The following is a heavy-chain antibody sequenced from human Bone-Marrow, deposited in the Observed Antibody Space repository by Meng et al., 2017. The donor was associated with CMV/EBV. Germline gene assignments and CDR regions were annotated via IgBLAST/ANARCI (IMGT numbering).Heavy chain of an antibody. V-gene: IGHV6-1*01. CDR3: ARVGYCSSTSCYTTYYYYYGMDV. D-gene: IGHD2-2*02. Sequence: SQTLSLTCAISGDSVTSNSAAWSWIRQSPSRGLEWLGRTYYRSKWYNDYAVSVKSRITINPDTSKSQFSLKLSSVTAADTAVYYCARVGYCSSTSCYTTYYYYYGMDVWGQGTTVTVSS. CDR2: TYYRSKWYN. CDR1: GDSVTSNSAA. J-gene: IGHJ6*02.